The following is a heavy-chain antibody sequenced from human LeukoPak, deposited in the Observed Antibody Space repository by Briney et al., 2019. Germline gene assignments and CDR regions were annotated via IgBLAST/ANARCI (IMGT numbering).Heavy chain of an antibody. Sequence: GGALRLSCAASGFTFSSYEMNWVRQAPGKGLEWVSYISSSGSTIYYADSVKGRFTISRDNAKNSLYLQMNSLRAEDTAVYYCSREAVVVPAATPFYYYYYMDVWGKGTTVTVSS. CDR3: SREAVVVPAATPFYYYYYMDV. D-gene: IGHD2-2*01. J-gene: IGHJ6*03. CDR2: ISSSGSTI. V-gene: IGHV3-48*03. CDR1: GFTFSSYE.